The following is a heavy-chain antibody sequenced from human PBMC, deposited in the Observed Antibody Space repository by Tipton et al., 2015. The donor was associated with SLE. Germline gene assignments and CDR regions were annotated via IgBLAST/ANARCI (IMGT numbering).Heavy chain of an antibody. Sequence: SLRLSCAASEFTFSTYDMHWVRQAPGKGLEWVADISYDGSNKYYADSVKGRFTISRDKSKSTLYLQMNSLRAEDTAVYYCARGRYYYDSSGYFGYWGQGTLVTVSS. CDR2: ISYDGSNK. CDR1: EFTFSTYD. V-gene: IGHV3-30-3*01. J-gene: IGHJ4*02. D-gene: IGHD3-22*01. CDR3: ARGRYYYDSSGYFGY.